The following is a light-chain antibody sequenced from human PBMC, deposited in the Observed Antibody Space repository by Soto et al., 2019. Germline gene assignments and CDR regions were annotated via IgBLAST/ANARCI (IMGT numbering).Light chain of an antibody. CDR1: QSVSSTF. J-gene: IGKJ1*01. Sequence: EIVLTQSPGSLSLSPGERATLSCRASQSVSSTFFSWYQQRPGQAPRLLMYGASSRATGIPERFSGSGSGTNSTLTISRLESEDFAVYYCQQFDSSVTFGQGTKVEIK. CDR2: GAS. CDR3: QQFDSSVT. V-gene: IGKV3-20*01.